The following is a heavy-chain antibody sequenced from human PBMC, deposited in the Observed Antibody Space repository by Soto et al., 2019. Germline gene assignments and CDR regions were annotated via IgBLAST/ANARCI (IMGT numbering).Heavy chain of an antibody. CDR3: ARDDASSSRARAFDL. D-gene: IGHD6-13*01. J-gene: IGHJ3*01. CDR2: ISGYSGIT. Sequence: QVQLVQSGAEVKKPGASVKVSCKASGYTFTSYDINWVRQAPGQGLEWMGWISGYSGITNYAPRLQDRVTMTTDTSTSTAYRELRSLRSDDTAIFYCARDDASSSRARAFDLWGQGTMVTVSS. CDR1: GYTFTSYD. V-gene: IGHV1-18*01.